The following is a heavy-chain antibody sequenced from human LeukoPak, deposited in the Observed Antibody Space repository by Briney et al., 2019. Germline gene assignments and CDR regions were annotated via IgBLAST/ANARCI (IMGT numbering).Heavy chain of an antibody. D-gene: IGHD4-23*01. CDR1: GFTFSSYS. J-gene: IGHJ4*02. CDR3: ARHDYAGNSGDY. V-gene: IGHV3-48*02. CDR2: IGTSSSII. Sequence: GGSLRLSCAASGFTFSSYSMNWVRQTPGKGLEWVSYIGTSSSIIYYADSVKGRFTISRDNAKNSLYLQMNSLRDEDTAVYYFARHDYAGNSGDYWGQGTLVTVSS.